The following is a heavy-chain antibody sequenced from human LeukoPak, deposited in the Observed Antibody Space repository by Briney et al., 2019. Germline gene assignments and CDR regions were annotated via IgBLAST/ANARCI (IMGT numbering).Heavy chain of an antibody. CDR3: AREDYGGNSQAFDI. V-gene: IGHV4-4*02. CDR1: GGSISNTNW. J-gene: IGHJ3*02. CDR2: IYHSGST. Sequence: SETLSLTCDVYGGSISNTNWWSWVRQPPGKGLEWIGEIYHSGSTNYNPSFRSRVTISLDKSKNQFSLKLGSVTAADTAVYYCAREDYGGNSQAFDIWGQGTMVTVSS. D-gene: IGHD4-23*01.